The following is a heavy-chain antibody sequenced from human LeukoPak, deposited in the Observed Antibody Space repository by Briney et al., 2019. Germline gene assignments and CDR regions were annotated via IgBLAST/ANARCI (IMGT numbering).Heavy chain of an antibody. D-gene: IGHD3-3*01. V-gene: IGHV1-2*02. Sequence: ASVKVSCKASGYTFTGYYMHWVRQAPGQGLEWMGWINPNNGGTNYAQKFQGRVTLTRDTSISTAYMELSRLRSDDTAIYYCARPFKDFWSGYTDAFDIWGQGTMVTVSS. J-gene: IGHJ3*02. CDR1: GYTFTGYY. CDR2: INPNNGGT. CDR3: ARPFKDFWSGYTDAFDI.